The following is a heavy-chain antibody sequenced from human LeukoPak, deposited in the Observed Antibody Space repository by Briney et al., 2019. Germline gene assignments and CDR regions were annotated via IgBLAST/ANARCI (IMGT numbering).Heavy chain of an antibody. V-gene: IGHV3-74*01. D-gene: IGHD3-22*01. CDR2: INSDGTST. CDR3: ASTDRLDY. J-gene: IGHJ4*02. CDR1: GVTCSSYW. Sequence: GGSLRLSCAASGVTCSSYWMHWVRRAPGKGLVGVSRINSDGTSTSYADSVKGRFTISRDNAKNALYLQMNSLRAEDTAVYYCASTDRLDYWGQGTLVTVSS.